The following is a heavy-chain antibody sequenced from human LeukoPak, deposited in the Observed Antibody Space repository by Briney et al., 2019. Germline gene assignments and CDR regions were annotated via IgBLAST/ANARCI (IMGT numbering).Heavy chain of an antibody. Sequence: SETLSLTCTVSRGSISSYYWSWIRQPAGKGLEWIGRIYAGRNTDHNPSLKSRVTMSLDSSKNQFSLRLTSVTAADTAVYYCAREHKDYDGDGYYYGYWGQGTLVTVSS. CDR3: AREHKDYDGDGYYYGY. D-gene: IGHD2-21*02. CDR1: RGSISSYY. J-gene: IGHJ4*02. V-gene: IGHV4-4*07. CDR2: IYAGRNT.